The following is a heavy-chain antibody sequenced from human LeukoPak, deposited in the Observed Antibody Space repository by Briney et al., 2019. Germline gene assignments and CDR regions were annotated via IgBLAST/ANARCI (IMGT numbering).Heavy chain of an antibody. Sequence: GGSLRLSCAASGFTFSSYAMNWVRQAPGRGLEWFSNIIGSGVSTFYADSVKGRFTISRDNSKNTLYLQVNSLRAEDTAVYYCAKDLDLVGATVGYWGQGTLVTVSS. D-gene: IGHD1-26*01. CDR3: AKDLDLVGATVGY. CDR2: IIGSGVST. J-gene: IGHJ4*02. CDR1: GFTFSSYA. V-gene: IGHV3-23*01.